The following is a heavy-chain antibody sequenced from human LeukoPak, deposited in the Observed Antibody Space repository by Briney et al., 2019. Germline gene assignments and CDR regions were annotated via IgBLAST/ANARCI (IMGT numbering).Heavy chain of an antibody. CDR1: GFTFSSYA. V-gene: IGHV3-30-3*01. D-gene: IGHD3-10*01. Sequence: GGSLRLSCAASGFTFSSYAMHWVRQAPGKGLEWVAVISYDGSNKYYADSVKGRFTISRDNSKNTLYLQMNSLRAEDTAVYYCARVGTITMVRGGLYNWFDPRGQGTLVTVSS. CDR3: ARVGTITMVRGGLYNWFDP. CDR2: ISYDGSNK. J-gene: IGHJ5*02.